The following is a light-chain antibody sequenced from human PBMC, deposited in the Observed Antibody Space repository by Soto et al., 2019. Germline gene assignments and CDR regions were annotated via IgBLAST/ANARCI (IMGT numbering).Light chain of an antibody. CDR1: QSVTSN. Sequence: EIVMTQSPATLSVSPGERVTLHCRASQSVTSNLAWYQHKPGQSPRLLIYRASARATGVPDRFSGSGSGTEFTLTISSLQSEDFAVYYSQQYNNWPPITFGQGTRLEIK. CDR2: RAS. V-gene: IGKV3-15*01. J-gene: IGKJ5*01. CDR3: QQYNNWPPIT.